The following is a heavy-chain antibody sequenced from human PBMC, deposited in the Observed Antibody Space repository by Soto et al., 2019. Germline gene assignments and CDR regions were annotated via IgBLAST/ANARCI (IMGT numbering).Heavy chain of an antibody. D-gene: IGHD6-19*01. Sequence: ASVKVSCKASGYTFTSYGISWVRQAPGQGLEWMGWISAYNGNTNYAQKLQGRVTMTTDTSTSTAYMELRSLRSDDTAVYYCASDYHCTGMGIAVGDWFDPWGQGTLVTVSS. CDR2: ISAYNGNT. V-gene: IGHV1-18*01. CDR1: GYTFTSYG. J-gene: IGHJ5*02. CDR3: ASDYHCTGMGIAVGDWFDP.